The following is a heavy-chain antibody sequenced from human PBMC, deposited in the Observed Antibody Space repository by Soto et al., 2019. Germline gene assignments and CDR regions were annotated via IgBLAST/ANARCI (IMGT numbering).Heavy chain of an antibody. CDR2: IFSSGST. CDR1: GGSINTFY. D-gene: IGHD5-18*01. V-gene: IGHV4-4*07. J-gene: IGHJ4*02. Sequence: SETLSLTCTVSGGSINTFYWSWVRQPAGKGLEWIGRIFSSGSTSFNPSLESRVAMSVDTSKNHFSLNLSSVTAADMAVYYCARDGSYIAYNFAQGIQLWSFVFWGQGALVTVSS. CDR3: ARDGSYIAYNFAQGIQLWSFVF.